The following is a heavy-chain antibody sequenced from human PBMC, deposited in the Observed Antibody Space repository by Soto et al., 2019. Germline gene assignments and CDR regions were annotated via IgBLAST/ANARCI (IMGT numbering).Heavy chain of an antibody. Sequence: GGSLRLSCAASGFTFSSYAMSWVRQAPGKGLEWVSAISGSGGSIYYADSVKGRFTISRDNAKNSLYLQMNSLRAEDTAVYYCARGPGGSIYYMDVWGKGTTVTVSS. D-gene: IGHD2-15*01. V-gene: IGHV3-23*01. CDR3: ARGPGGSIYYMDV. CDR1: GFTFSSYA. J-gene: IGHJ6*03. CDR2: ISGSGGSI.